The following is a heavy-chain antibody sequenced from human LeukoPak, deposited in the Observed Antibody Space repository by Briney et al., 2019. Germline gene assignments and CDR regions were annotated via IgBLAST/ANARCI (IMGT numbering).Heavy chain of an antibody. Sequence: NPSETLSLTCTVSGGSISSYYWSWIRQPPGKGLEWIGYIYYSGSTNYNPSLKSRVTISVDTSKNQFSLKLSSVTAADTAVYYCARWGQLWWFDYWGQGTLVTVSS. CDR3: ARWGQLWWFDY. V-gene: IGHV4-59*01. D-gene: IGHD5-18*01. J-gene: IGHJ4*02. CDR1: GGSISSYY. CDR2: IYYSGST.